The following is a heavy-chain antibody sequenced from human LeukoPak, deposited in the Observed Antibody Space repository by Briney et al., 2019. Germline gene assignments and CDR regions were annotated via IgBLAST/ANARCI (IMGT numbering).Heavy chain of an antibody. CDR3: APQTMILVL. V-gene: IGHV3-7*01. Sequence: GGSLRLSCVASGFTFSTHWVSWVRQAPGKGLEWVANIKEDGSTTDYVDSVKGRFTISRDNTKNSVFLQMNSLRAEDTAVYYCAPQTMILVLGGQGTLVTVSS. CDR2: IKEDGSTT. D-gene: IGHD3-22*01. CDR1: GFTFSTHW. J-gene: IGHJ4*02.